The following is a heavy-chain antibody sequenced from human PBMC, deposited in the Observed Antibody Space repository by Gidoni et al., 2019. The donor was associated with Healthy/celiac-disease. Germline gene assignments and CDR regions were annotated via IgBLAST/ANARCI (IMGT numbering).Heavy chain of an antibody. D-gene: IGHD1-26*01. CDR3: ARHLRGSGSSYGGLGEGWGWFDP. CDR2: IYYSGST. Sequence: QLQLQESGPGLVKPSETLSLTCTVSGGTISSSSYYWGWIRQPPGKGLEWIGSIYYSGSTYYNPSLKSRVTISVDTSKNQFSLKLSSVTAADTAVYYCARHLRGSGSSYGGLGEGWGWFDPWGQGTLVTVSS. CDR1: GGTISSSSYY. J-gene: IGHJ5*02. V-gene: IGHV4-39*01.